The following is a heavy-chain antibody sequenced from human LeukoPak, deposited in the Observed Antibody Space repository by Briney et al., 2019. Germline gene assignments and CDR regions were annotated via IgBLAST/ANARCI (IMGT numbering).Heavy chain of an antibody. Sequence: ASVKVSCKASGYTLTDYHTIWVRQAPGQGLEWVAWMKPNSGGINYAQEFQGRVTVTRDTSISTAFMELSSLRSDDTAIYYCARDPVDGYSHYDYWGQGTLVTVSS. V-gene: IGHV1-2*02. CDR1: GYTLTDYH. CDR2: MKPNSGGI. CDR3: ARDPVDGYSHYDY. D-gene: IGHD5-24*01. J-gene: IGHJ4*02.